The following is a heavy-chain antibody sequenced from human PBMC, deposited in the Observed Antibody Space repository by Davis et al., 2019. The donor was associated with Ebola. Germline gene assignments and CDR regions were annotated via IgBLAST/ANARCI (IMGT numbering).Heavy chain of an antibody. D-gene: IGHD3-3*01. CDR1: GGSISSYY. Sequence: PSETLSLTCTVSGGSISSYYWSWIRQPPGKGLEWIGYVYSSGSTKYNPSLNSRVTISADTSKYEVSLRLNSVTAADTAIYYCARRINFDFWSGHKWNYYYMDVWGKGATVTVSS. CDR2: VYSSGST. J-gene: IGHJ6*03. CDR3: ARRINFDFWSGHKWNYYYMDV. V-gene: IGHV4-59*08.